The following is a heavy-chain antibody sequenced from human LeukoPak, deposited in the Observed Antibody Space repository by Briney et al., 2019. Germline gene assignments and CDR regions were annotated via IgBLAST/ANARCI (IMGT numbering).Heavy chain of an antibody. J-gene: IGHJ4*02. CDR3: AKQSKTQYYFDY. Sequence: PGGSLRLSCAASGFTFISYGMHWVRQAPGKGLEWVAFIRYDGSNKHYADSVKGRFTISRDNSKNTLYLQMNSLRAEDTAVYYCAKQSKTQYYFDYWGQGTLVTVSS. D-gene: IGHD4-11*01. CDR1: GFTFISYG. CDR2: IRYDGSNK. V-gene: IGHV3-30*02.